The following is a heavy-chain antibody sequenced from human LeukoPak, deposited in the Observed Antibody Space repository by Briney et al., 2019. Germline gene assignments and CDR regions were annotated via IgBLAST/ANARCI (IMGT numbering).Heavy chain of an antibody. J-gene: IGHJ4*03. CDR2: IYPDDSDA. CDR3: ARLPTNNFDF. D-gene: IGHD2-8*01. V-gene: IGHV5-51*01. Sequence: GESLKISCKASGYKISNYWIAWLRQMPGKGLEWMGTIYPDDSDARYSSSFQGQVTLSVDKSVTTAYLQWSSLKASDTAIYYCARLPTNNFDFWGQGTLVTVSS. CDR1: GYKISNYW.